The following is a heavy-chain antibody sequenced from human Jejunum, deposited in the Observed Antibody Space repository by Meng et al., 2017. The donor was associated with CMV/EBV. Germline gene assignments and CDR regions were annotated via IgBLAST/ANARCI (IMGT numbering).Heavy chain of an antibody. CDR2: IYSSGIT. D-gene: IGHD3-3*01. CDR1: GGSMNSYY. CDR3: ARDVQTSLFRSTLGMGWFDP. J-gene: IGHJ5*02. Sequence: QVRRQGPGPGLGRPSDTLSLTCTVSGGSMNSYYWTWIRQPAGKGLEWIGHIYSSGITNYNPSLKSRVIMSLDTSKNQFSLKLSSVTAADTALYYCARDVQTSLFRSTLGMGWFDPWGQGTLVTVSS. V-gene: IGHV4-4*07.